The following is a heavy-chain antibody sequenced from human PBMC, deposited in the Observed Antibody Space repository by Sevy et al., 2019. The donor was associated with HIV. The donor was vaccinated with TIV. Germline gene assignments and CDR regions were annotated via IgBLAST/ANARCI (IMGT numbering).Heavy chain of an antibody. CDR3: ARDPPSYYDYRTGYHDS. D-gene: IGHD3-3*01. V-gene: IGHV3-20*04. CDR2: INWNGGST. J-gene: IGHJ4*02. CDR1: GFTFEDYG. Sequence: GGSLRLSCAASGFTFEDYGMSWVRQVPGKGPEWVSAINWNGGSTSYADSVKGRFTISRDNAKNSLFLQMKGLRAEDTALYYCARDPPSYYDYRTGYHDSWGQGTRVTVSS.